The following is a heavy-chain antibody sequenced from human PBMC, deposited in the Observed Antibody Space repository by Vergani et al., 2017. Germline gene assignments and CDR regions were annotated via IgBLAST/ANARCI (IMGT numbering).Heavy chain of an antibody. Sequence: QVQLVQSGAEVKKPGSSVKVSCKASGGTLSSYTISWVRQAPGQGLEWMGRIIPIFGTANYAQKFQGRVAITADASTSTAYMELSSLRSEDTAVYYCATTGGIVGATRAFDIWGQGTMVTVSS. CDR2: IIPIFGTA. V-gene: IGHV1-69*08. CDR3: ATTGGIVGATRAFDI. D-gene: IGHD1-26*01. J-gene: IGHJ3*02. CDR1: GGTLSSYT.